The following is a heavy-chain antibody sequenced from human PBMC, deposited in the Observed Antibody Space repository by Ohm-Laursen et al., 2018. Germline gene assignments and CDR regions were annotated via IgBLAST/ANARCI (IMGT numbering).Heavy chain of an antibody. Sequence: PTQTLTLTSTFSGFSLSNSGMGVGWIRQPPGKALEWLARIDWDDDKYYSTSLKTRLTISKDTSKNQVVLTMTNMDPVDTATYYCARMPLEYSSSYYFDYWGQGTLVTVSS. J-gene: IGHJ4*02. CDR2: IDWDDDK. CDR1: GFSLSNSGMG. D-gene: IGHD6-6*01. V-gene: IGHV2-70*11. CDR3: ARMPLEYSSSYYFDY.